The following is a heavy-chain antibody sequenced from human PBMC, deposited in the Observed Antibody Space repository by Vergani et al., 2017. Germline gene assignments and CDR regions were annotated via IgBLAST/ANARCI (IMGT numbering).Heavy chain of an antibody. CDR1: GGSITYGSFY. V-gene: IGHV4-39*01. CDR3: ARSRIYYGAGSPDY. CDR2: IYYSENK. J-gene: IGHJ4*02. D-gene: IGHD3-10*01. Sequence: QLQLQESGPGLVKPSETLSLICTVSGGSITYGSFYWGWIRQSPGKGLEWIGSIYYSENKFYNPSLESRVTLSIDTTKNQFSLKLKSVTAADTAVYYCARSRIYYGAGSPDYWGQGTLVTVSS.